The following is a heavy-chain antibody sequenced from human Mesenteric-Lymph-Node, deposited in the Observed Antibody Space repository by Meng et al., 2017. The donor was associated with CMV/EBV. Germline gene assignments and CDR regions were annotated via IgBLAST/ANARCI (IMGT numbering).Heavy chain of an antibody. CDR1: GYTFSDYY. CDR2: INPKTGGR. J-gene: IGHJ4*02. CDR3: ARDRDTDWYSPFDY. V-gene: IGHV1-2*06. Sequence: QVQLVQSGTEWKKPGASVRVPCKASGYTFSDYYTYWVRQAPGQGLEWMGRINPKTGGRSYAQNFQGRVTMTRDTSINTAYMEVNRLNSDDTAMYYCARDRDTDWYSPFDYWGQGTLVTVSS. D-gene: IGHD3-9*01.